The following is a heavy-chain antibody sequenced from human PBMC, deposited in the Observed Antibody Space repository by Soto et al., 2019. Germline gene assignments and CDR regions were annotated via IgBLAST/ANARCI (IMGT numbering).Heavy chain of an antibody. J-gene: IGHJ6*02. D-gene: IGHD5-18*01. Sequence: ASVKVSCKASGGSFTYTLSWVRQAPGQGLEWMGGIIPIFSTANYEQKFQGRVTITADESTKTAYMELSTLRSEGTAVYSCARLHSHGTYGMDVWGQGTTVTVSS. CDR2: IIPIFSTA. V-gene: IGHV1-69*13. CDR3: ARLHSHGTYGMDV. CDR1: GGSFTYT.